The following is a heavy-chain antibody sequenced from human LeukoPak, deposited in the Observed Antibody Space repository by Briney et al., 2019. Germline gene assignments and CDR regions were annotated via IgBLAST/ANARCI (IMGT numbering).Heavy chain of an antibody. V-gene: IGHV1-2*02. CDR3: ARDRAVVVPAAVYIHNWFDP. CDR1: EYTFTGYY. J-gene: IGHJ5*02. Sequence: ASAKVSCKASEYTFTGYYIHWVRQAPGQGLEWMGWINPRSGGTNYAQKFQGRVTMTRDTSISTAYMELSSLRSDDTAVYYCARDRAVVVPAAVYIHNWFDPWGQGTLVTVSS. D-gene: IGHD2-2*01. CDR2: INPRSGGT.